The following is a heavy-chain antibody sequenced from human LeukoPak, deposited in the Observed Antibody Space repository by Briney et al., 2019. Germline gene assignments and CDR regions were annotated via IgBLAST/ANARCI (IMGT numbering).Heavy chain of an antibody. J-gene: IGHJ4*02. D-gene: IGHD2-21*02. Sequence: PGGSLRLSCAASGFTFSSYSMNWVRQPPGKGLEWVSSISGSGGNTYYAGSVKGRFTISRDNSKNTLYLQINSLRAEDTAVYYCAKAARSDSTDYWGQGTLVTVSS. CDR3: AKAARSDSTDY. CDR1: GFTFSSYS. CDR2: ISGSGGNT. V-gene: IGHV3-23*01.